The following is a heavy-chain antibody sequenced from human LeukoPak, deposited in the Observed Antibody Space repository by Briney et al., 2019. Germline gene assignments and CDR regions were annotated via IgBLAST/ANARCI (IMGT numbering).Heavy chain of an antibody. D-gene: IGHD4-17*01. CDR3: ARDLVTVTKGFDI. J-gene: IGHJ3*02. CDR1: ADSFSSHY. V-gene: IGHV4-59*11. Sequence: SETLSLTCAVSADSFSSHYWTWIRQAPGKGLEWIGYISYIGSTNYNPSLKSRVTISIDTSKNQFSLKLSSVPAADTAVYYCARDLVTVTKGFDIWGQGTMVSVSS. CDR2: ISYIGST.